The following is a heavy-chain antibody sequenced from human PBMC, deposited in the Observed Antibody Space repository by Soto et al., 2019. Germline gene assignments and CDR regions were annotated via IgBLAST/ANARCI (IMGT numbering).Heavy chain of an antibody. V-gene: IGHV3-23*01. CDR1: GFTFSNHA. CDR3: AKGAMVATTATFVDY. J-gene: IGHJ4*02. Sequence: EVQLLESGGDLVQPGGSLRLSCVASGFTFSNHAMRWVRQAPGKGLEWVSAIYGDGLRTYYTDSVKGRFTISRDISKSTLYLQMNSLRAEDTALYYCAKGAMVATTATFVDYWGQGTLVTVSS. CDR2: IYGDGLRT. D-gene: IGHD5-12*01.